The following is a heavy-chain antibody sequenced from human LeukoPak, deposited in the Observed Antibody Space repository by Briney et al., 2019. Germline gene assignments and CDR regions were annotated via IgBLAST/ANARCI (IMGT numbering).Heavy chain of an antibody. V-gene: IGHV1-18*01. CDR2: ISAYNGNT. Sequence: ASVKVSCKASGYTFTNYGLIWVRQAPGQGLEWMGWISAYNGNTNYAQKLQGRVTMTTDTSTSTAYMELRSLRSDDTAVYYCASRGYSYGYFDYWGQGTLVTVSS. J-gene: IGHJ4*02. CDR1: GYTFTNYG. CDR3: ASRGYSYGYFDY. D-gene: IGHD5-18*01.